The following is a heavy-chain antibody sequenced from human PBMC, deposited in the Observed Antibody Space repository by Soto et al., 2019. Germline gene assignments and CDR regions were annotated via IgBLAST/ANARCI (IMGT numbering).Heavy chain of an antibody. V-gene: IGHV1-69*01. CDR2: IIPLFGTT. CDR1: GGTFSSFA. CDR3: TRGLDTTVAHSHN. J-gene: IGHJ4*02. D-gene: IGHD1-1*01. Sequence: QVQLVQSGAEVKKPGSSVKVSCKASGGTFSSFAIIWVRQAPGQGLEWMGDIIPLFGTTNYAQTFQGRVTITADESTTTAYMELRSLRSNDTAVYYCTRGLDTTVAHSHNWGQGTLVTVSS.